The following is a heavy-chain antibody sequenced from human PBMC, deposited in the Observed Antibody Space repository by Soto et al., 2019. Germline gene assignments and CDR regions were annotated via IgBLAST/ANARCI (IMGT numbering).Heavy chain of an antibody. Sequence: QLQLQESGPGLVKPSETLSLTCTVSGGSISSSSYYWGWIRQPPGKGLEWIGSIYYSGSTYYNPSLKSRVTISVDTSKNQFSLKLSSVTAADTAVYYCARHDRRYCTNGVCYGASQGGYWGQGTLVTVSS. CDR2: IYYSGST. CDR1: GGSISSSSYY. J-gene: IGHJ4*02. V-gene: IGHV4-39*01. D-gene: IGHD2-8*01. CDR3: ARHDRRYCTNGVCYGASQGGY.